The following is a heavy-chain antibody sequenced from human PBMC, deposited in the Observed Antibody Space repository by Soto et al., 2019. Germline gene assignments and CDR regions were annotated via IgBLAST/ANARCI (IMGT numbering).Heavy chain of an antibody. V-gene: IGHV1-18*01. CDR1: GYSFTNYG. J-gene: IGHJ5*02. CDR3: ARGVGSGSYYNQYNWFDP. D-gene: IGHD3-10*01. Sequence: ASVKVSCKASGYSFTNYGISWVRQAPGQGLEWMGWINVYNGNTKYAQKVQGRVTMTTDTSTSTAYMELRSLRSDDTAVCYCARGVGSGSYYNQYNWFDPWGQGTLVTVSS. CDR2: INVYNGNT.